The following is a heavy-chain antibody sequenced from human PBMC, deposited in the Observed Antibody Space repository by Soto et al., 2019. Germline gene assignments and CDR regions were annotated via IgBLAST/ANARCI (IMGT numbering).Heavy chain of an antibody. CDR2: TYYRSKWYN. CDR1: GDSVSSNSAA. V-gene: IGHV6-1*01. Sequence: SQTLSLTCAISGDSVSSNSAAWNWIRQSPSRGLEWLGRTYYRSKWYNDYAVSVKSRITINPDTSKNQFSLQLNSVTPEDTAVYYCARVPIFGVVIGGDYYYYGMDVWGRGTTVTVSS. D-gene: IGHD3-3*01. CDR3: ARVPIFGVVIGGDYYYYGMDV. J-gene: IGHJ6*02.